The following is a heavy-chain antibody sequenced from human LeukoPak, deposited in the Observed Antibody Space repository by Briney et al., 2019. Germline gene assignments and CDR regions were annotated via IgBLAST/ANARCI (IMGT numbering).Heavy chain of an antibody. CDR3: ARDPTGESDL. CDR2: ISSSSSYI. Sequence: GGSLRLSCAASGFTSSSYSMNWVRQAPGKGLEWVSSISSSSSYIYYADSVKGRLTISRDNAKNSLYLQMNSLRAEDTAVYYCARDPTGESDLWGRGTLVTVSS. D-gene: IGHD1-1*01. J-gene: IGHJ2*01. V-gene: IGHV3-21*01. CDR1: GFTSSSYS.